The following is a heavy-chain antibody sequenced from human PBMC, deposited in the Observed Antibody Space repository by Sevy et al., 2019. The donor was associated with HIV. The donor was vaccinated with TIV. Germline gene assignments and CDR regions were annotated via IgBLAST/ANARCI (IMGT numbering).Heavy chain of an antibody. D-gene: IGHD3-22*01. CDR1: GYTFTGYY. V-gene: IGHV1-2*06. J-gene: IGHJ6*02. CDR3: EREESDDSSSYYYYYYGMDV. CDR2: INPNSGAT. Sequence: ASVKVSCKASGYTFTGYYMQWVRQAPGQGLEWMGRINPNSGATNYAQKFQGRVTMTRDTSISTAYMELTRPSSDDTAVYYCEREESDDSSSYYYYYYGMDVWGQGTTVTVSS.